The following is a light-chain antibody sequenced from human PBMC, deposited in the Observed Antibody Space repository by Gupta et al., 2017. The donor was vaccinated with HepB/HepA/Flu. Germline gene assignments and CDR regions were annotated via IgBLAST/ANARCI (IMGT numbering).Light chain of an antibody. CDR2: TAS. V-gene: IGKV1-9*01. CDR1: QGISNY. Sequence: DIQLTQSPSFLSASPGDRVTITCRPSQGISNYLAWYQQKPGRAPKLLIHTASTLYGGVPSRFSGSGSGTEFTITISSLQPEDFATYYCQQRHSYPITFGQGTRLEIK. CDR3: QQRHSYPIT. J-gene: IGKJ5*01.